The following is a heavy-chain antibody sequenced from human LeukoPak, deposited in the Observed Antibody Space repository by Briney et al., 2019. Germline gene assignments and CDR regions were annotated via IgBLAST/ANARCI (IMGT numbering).Heavy chain of an antibody. Sequence: GGSLRLSCAASGFTFSDYYMSWIRQAPGKGLEWVSYISSSSSYTNYADSVKGRFTISRDNAKNSLYLQMNSLRAEDTAVYYCARGDRTDYGDYYWFDPWGQGTLVAVSS. V-gene: IGHV3-11*05. J-gene: IGHJ5*02. CDR2: ISSSSSYT. D-gene: IGHD4-17*01. CDR3: ARGDRTDYGDYYWFDP. CDR1: GFTFSDYY.